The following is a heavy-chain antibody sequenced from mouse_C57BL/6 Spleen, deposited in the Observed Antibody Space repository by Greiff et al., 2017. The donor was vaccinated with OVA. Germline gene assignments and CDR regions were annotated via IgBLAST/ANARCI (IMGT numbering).Heavy chain of an antibody. CDR3: ARSELTGAYFDY. J-gene: IGHJ2*01. CDR1: GYAFSSYW. V-gene: IGHV1-80*01. CDR2: IYPGDGDT. Sequence: QVQLQQSGAELVKPGASVKISCKASGYAFSSYWMNWVKQRPGKGLEWIGQIYPGDGDTNYNGKFKGKATLTADKSSSTAYMQLSSLTSEDSAVYFCARSELTGAYFDYWGQGTTLTVSS. D-gene: IGHD4-1*01.